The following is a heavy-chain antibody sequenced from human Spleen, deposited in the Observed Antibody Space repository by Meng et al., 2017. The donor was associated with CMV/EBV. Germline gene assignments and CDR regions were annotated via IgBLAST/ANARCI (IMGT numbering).Heavy chain of an antibody. D-gene: IGHD5-24*01. Sequence: SGFIFDDYYMQWVRQPPGKGLEWVSLITWDGGDTHYADSVKGRFTISRDNSKNSLYLQMNSLRIEDTAFYYCAKDIGNGYKTGADYWGQGTLVTVSS. J-gene: IGHJ4*02. CDR2: ITWDGGDT. CDR3: AKDIGNGYKTGADY. V-gene: IGHV3-43*01. CDR1: GFIFDDYY.